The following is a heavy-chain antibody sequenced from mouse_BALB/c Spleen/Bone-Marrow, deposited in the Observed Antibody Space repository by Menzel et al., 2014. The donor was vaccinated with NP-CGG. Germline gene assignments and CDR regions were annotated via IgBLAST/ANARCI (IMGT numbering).Heavy chain of an antibody. CDR2: ISPSNGRT. Sequence: QVQLQQSGAELVKPGASVKLSCKASGYTFTSYWMHWVKQRPGQGLEWIGEISPSNGRTNYNEKFKSKATLTVDKSSSTAYMQLSSLTSEDSAVHFCAGSELTGTTYWGQGTLVTVSP. V-gene: IGHV1S81*02. CDR3: AGSELTGTTY. D-gene: IGHD4-1*01. CDR1: GYTFTSYW. J-gene: IGHJ3*01.